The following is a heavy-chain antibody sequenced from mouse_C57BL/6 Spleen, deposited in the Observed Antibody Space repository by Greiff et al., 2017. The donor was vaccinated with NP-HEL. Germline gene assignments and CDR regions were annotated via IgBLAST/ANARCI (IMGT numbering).Heavy chain of an antibody. CDR3: ARASYGNYPYYAMDY. CDR1: GFTFSDYY. V-gene: IGHV5-16*01. CDR2: INYDGSST. Sequence: EVKRVESEGGLVQPGSSMKLSCTASGFTFSDYYMAWVRQVPEKGLEWVANINYDGSSTYYLDSLKSRFIISRDNAKNILYLQMSSLKSEDTATYYCARASYGNYPYYAMDYWGQGTSVTVSS. J-gene: IGHJ4*01. D-gene: IGHD2-1*01.